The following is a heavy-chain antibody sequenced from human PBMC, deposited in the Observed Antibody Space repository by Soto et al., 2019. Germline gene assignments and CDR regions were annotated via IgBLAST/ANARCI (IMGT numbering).Heavy chain of an antibody. CDR1: GGSCSGYY. CDR3: ASEYCSGGSCPLYYGMDV. V-gene: IGHV4-34*01. D-gene: IGHD2-15*01. Sequence: SETLSLTCAVYGGSCSGYYWTWIRQPPGTGLEWIGEINHSGSTNYNPSLKSRVTISVDTSKNQFSLKLTSVTAADTAVYYCASEYCSGGSCPLYYGMDVWGQGTTVTVSS. J-gene: IGHJ6*02. CDR2: INHSGST.